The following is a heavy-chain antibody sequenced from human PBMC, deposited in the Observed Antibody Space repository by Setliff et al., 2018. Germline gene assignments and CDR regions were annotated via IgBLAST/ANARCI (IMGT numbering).Heavy chain of an antibody. V-gene: IGHV4-39*07. Sequence: PSETLSLTCTVSGGSISSSSYYWGWTRQPPGKGLEWLGSVYFSGYTYYNPSLSGRVTISIDTSKNQFSLRLTSVTAADTAVYYCARVDFTMLQGVLGQWGQGTLVTVSS. J-gene: IGHJ1*01. CDR2: VYFSGYT. CDR3: ARVDFTMLQGVLGQ. CDR1: GGSISSSSYY. D-gene: IGHD3-10*01.